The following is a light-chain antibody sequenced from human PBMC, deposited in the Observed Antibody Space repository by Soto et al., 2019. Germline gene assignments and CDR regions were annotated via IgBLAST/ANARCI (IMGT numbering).Light chain of an antibody. CDR2: GAS. J-gene: IGKJ1*01. Sequence: EIVMTQSPATLSVSPGESATLSSRASQSVSSHLGWFQQKPGQVPRLLIYGASHRVPGIPARFSGSGSGTEFTLTISGLQSEDFAVYYCQQASNWPRTFGQGTKVDIK. V-gene: IGKV3-15*01. CDR3: QQASNWPRT. CDR1: QSVSSH.